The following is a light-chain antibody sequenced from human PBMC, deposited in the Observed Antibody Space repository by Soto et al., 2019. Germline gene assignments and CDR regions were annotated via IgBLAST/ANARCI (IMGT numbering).Light chain of an antibody. CDR2: KAS. CDR1: QSISSW. V-gene: IGKV1-5*03. Sequence: DIQMTQSPSTLSASVGDRVTITCRASQSISSWLAWYQQKPGKAPKLLIYKASSLESGVPSRFSGSGSGTEFTLTISSLQPDDFATYYSQQYNSYSPTFGPGTKVDIK. CDR3: QQYNSYSPT. J-gene: IGKJ3*01.